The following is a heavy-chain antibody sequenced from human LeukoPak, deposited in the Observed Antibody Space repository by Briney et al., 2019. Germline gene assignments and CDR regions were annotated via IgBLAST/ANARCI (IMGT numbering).Heavy chain of an antibody. CDR2: ISGSGGST. J-gene: IGHJ4*02. Sequence: PGGSLRLSCVVSGFTFSSYAMSWVRQAPGKGLEWVSGISGSGGSTYYADSVKGRFTISRDNTKNTLYLQMNSLRPEDTAVYYCAKPIAMMTTGTHPFDYWGQGSLVTVSS. CDR1: GFTFSSYA. V-gene: IGHV3-23*01. CDR3: AKPIAMMTTGTHPFDY. D-gene: IGHD4-17*01.